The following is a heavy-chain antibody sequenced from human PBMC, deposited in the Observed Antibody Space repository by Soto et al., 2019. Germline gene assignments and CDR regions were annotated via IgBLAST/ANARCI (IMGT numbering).Heavy chain of an antibody. Sequence: AFRVSCYVSLNTAPACAIHLPLQVPGESREWMGGIHGSHGHTHFSQKFQGRVSITRDTFASTVYMSLNSLRSEDTALYYCALSKSALIAAGPGQDSDYFYAMDVWGPGTTVTVSS. CDR1: LNTAPACA. CDR2: IHGSHGHT. J-gene: IGHJ6*02. V-gene: IGHV1-3*01. D-gene: IGHD2-21*01. CDR3: ALSKSALIAAGPGQDSDYFYAMDV.